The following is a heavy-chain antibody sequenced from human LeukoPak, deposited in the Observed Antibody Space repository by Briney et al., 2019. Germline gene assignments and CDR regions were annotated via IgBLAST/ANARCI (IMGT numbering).Heavy chain of an antibody. CDR1: GYTFTGYY. J-gene: IGHJ4*02. Sequence: ASVKVSCKASGYTFTGYYMHWVRQAPGQGLEWMGWINPNSGGTNYAQKFQGRVTMTRDTSISTAYMELSRLRSDDTAVYYCARDGGASSSWRRGLFDYWGQGTLVTVSS. D-gene: IGHD6-13*01. V-gene: IGHV1-2*02. CDR2: INPNSGGT. CDR3: ARDGGASSSWRRGLFDY.